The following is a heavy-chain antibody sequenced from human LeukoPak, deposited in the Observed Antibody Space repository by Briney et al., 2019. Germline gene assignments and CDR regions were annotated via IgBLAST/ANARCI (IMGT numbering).Heavy chain of an antibody. D-gene: IGHD2-2*01. CDR2: ISAYNGNT. CDR1: GYTFTSYG. J-gene: IGHJ4*02. Sequence: ASVKVSCKASGYTFTSYGISWVRQGPGQGLEWVGWISAYNGNTNYAQKLQGRVTMTTATSTSTAYMELRSLRSDDTAVYYCARVGYCSSTSCYLWFDYWGRGTLVTVSS. V-gene: IGHV1-18*01. CDR3: ARVGYCSSTSCYLWFDY.